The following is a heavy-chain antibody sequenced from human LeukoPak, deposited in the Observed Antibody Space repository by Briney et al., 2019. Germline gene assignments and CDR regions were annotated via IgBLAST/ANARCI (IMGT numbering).Heavy chain of an antibody. CDR3: ASRDYDFWSGYCPFDY. V-gene: IGHV1-69*01. CDR2: IIPIFGTA. CDR1: GGTFSSYA. J-gene: IGHJ4*02. D-gene: IGHD3-3*01. Sequence: GASVKASCKASGGTFSSYAISWVRQAPGQGLEWMGGIIPIFGTANYAQKFQGRVTITADESTSTAYMELSSLRSEDTAVYYCASRDYDFWSGYCPFDYWGQGTLVTVSS.